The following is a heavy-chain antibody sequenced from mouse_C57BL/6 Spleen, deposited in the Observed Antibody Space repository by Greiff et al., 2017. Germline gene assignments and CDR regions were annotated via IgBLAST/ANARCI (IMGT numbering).Heavy chain of an antibody. V-gene: IGHV1-61*01. Sequence: VQLQQSGAELVRPGSSVKLSCKASGYTFTSYWMDWVKQRPGQGLEWIGNIYPSDSETHYNQKFKDKATLTVAKSSSTAYMQLSSLTSEDSAVYYCARSEGSWYFDVWGTGTTVTVPS. CDR2: IYPSDSET. CDR1: GYTFTSYW. CDR3: ARSEGSWYFDV. J-gene: IGHJ1*03.